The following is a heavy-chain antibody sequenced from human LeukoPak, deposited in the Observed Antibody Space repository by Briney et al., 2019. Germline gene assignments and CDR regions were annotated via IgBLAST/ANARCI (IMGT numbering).Heavy chain of an antibody. J-gene: IGHJ4*02. CDR2: IYYSGSN. CDR3: ARYSGYDDGYDY. D-gene: IGHD5-12*01. Sequence: KSSQTLSLTCTVSGGSISSGDYYWSWIRQPPGKGLEWIGYIYYSGSNYYNPSLKSRVTISVDTSKNQFSLKLSSVTAADTAVYYCARYSGYDDGYDYWGQGTLVTVSS. CDR1: GGSISSGDYY. V-gene: IGHV4-30-4*01.